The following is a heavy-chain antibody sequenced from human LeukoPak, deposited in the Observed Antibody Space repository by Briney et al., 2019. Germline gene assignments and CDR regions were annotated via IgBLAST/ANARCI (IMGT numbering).Heavy chain of an antibody. CDR2: ILYTGSS. V-gene: IGHV4-39*01. J-gene: IGHJ6*02. CDR3: ARRASGSGGTQAGMDV. Sequence: TSETLSLTCSVSGGSIISAVHYWDWIRQPPGKGLEWIGSILYTGSSWVKPSLHSRVSISVDTSRNQFSLRLYSVSATDTALYYCARRASGSGGTQAGMDVWGQGTTVIVSS. CDR1: GGSIISAVHY. D-gene: IGHD2-15*01.